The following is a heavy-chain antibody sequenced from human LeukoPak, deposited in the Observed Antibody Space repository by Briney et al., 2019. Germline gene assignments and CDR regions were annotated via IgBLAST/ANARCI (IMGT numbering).Heavy chain of an antibody. CDR1: GFTVSNNY. J-gene: IGHJ3*02. CDR3: VRKNRDFNAAFDI. D-gene: IGHD1-14*01. V-gene: IGHV3-53*01. Sequence: GGSLRLSCTASGFTVSNNYMSWVRRAPGKGLEWVSISYSDTNTNYADSVKGRFTISRDTSQNTLSLQMNSLRAEDTAVYYCVRKNRDFNAAFDIWGQGTVVTVSA. CDR2: SYSDTNT.